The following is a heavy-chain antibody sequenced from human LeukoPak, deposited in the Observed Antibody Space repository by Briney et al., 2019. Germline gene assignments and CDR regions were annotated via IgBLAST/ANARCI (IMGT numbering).Heavy chain of an antibody. V-gene: IGHV3-30*04. CDR1: GFTFSSSA. J-gene: IGHJ4*02. Sequence: PGGSLRLSCAASGFTFSSSAMHWVRQAPGKGLEWVAVISYDGSNKYYADSVKGRFTISRDNSKNTLYLQMNSLRAEDTAVYYCAKVRRGLGELLCPDYWGQGTLVTVSS. CDR2: ISYDGSNK. D-gene: IGHD3-10*01. CDR3: AKVRRGLGELLCPDY.